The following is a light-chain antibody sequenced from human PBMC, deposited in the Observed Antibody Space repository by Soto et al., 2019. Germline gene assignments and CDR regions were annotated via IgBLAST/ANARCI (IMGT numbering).Light chain of an antibody. V-gene: IGLV2-11*01. CDR2: DVS. CDR1: SSYVGGYNY. Sequence: QSVLTQPRSVSGSPGQSVTISCTGTSSYVGGYNYVSWYQQHPGKAPKLMIYDVSKRPSGVPDRFSGSKSGNTASLTISGLQAEDEADYYCCSYAGSYTYYVFGTGTKVTV. CDR3: CSYAGSYTYYV. J-gene: IGLJ1*01.